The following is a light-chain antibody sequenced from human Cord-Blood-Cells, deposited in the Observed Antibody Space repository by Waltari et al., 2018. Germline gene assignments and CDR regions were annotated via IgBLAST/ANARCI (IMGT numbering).Light chain of an antibody. J-gene: IGKJ2*03. V-gene: IGKV1-39*01. Sequence: DIQMTPSPSSLSASVGDSVTTTCRASQSISSYLNWYQQKPGKAPQLLIYAASSLQSGVPSRFSGSGSGTDFTLTISSLQPEDFATYYCQQSYSTPYSFGQGTKLEIK. CDR3: QQSYSTPYS. CDR1: QSISSY. CDR2: AAS.